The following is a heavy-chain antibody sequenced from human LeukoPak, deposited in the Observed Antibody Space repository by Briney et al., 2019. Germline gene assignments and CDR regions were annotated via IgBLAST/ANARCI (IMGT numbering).Heavy chain of an antibody. CDR2: ISSSGSTI. D-gene: IGHD3-22*01. Sequence: PGGSLRLSCAASGFTFSDYYMSWIRQAPGKGLEWVSYISSSGSTIYYADSVMGRFTISRDNAKNTLYLQMNSLRAEDTAVYYCARDLRYYYDSSGYYPQYWGQGTLVTVSS. CDR1: GFTFSDYY. J-gene: IGHJ4*02. V-gene: IGHV3-11*04. CDR3: ARDLRYYYDSSGYYPQY.